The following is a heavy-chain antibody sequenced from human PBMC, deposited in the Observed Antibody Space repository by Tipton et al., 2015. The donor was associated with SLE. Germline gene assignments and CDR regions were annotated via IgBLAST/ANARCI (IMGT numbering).Heavy chain of an antibody. D-gene: IGHD1-26*01. CDR3: ARWGGIEAMGGHFYYYGMDV. Sequence: TLSLTCTVSGGSISGSFYYWGWIRQPPGKGLEWIGYFYYSGTTKYNPSLKSRLTISVDTSKNQFSLNLSSVTAADTAVYYCARWGGIEAMGGHFYYYGMDVWGQGTVVTVSS. CDR1: GGSISGSFYY. J-gene: IGHJ6*02. V-gene: IGHV4-61*05. CDR2: FYYSGTT.